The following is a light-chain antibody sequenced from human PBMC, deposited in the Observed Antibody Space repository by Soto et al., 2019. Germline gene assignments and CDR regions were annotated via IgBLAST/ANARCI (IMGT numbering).Light chain of an antibody. CDR2: EVS. CDR1: SSDVGGYNY. V-gene: IGLV2-8*01. J-gene: IGLJ2*01. Sequence: QSALTQPPSASGSPGQSVTISCTGTSSDVGGYNYVSWYQQHPGKAPKLMIYEVSKRPSGVTDRVSGSKSGNTASLTVSGLQAEDEADYYCSSYAGSNNLVFVGGTKLTVL. CDR3: SSYAGSNNLV.